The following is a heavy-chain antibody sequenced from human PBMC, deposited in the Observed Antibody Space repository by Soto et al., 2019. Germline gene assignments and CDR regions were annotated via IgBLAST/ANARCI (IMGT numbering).Heavy chain of an antibody. CDR3: AIRIAAAGTSTYYFDY. CDR2: IYYSGST. J-gene: IGHJ4*02. V-gene: IGHV4-39*01. D-gene: IGHD6-13*01. CDR1: GGSISSSSYY. Sequence: SETLSLTCTVSGGSISSSSYYWGWIRQPPGKGLEWIGSIYYSGSTYYNPSLKSRVTISVDTSKNQFSLKLSSVTAADTAVYYCAIRIAAAGTSTYYFDYWGQGTLVTVSS.